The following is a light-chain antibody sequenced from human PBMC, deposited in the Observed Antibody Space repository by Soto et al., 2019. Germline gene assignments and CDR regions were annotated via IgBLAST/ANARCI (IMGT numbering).Light chain of an antibody. CDR3: QQRSNWPVT. CDR1: QSVSSY. V-gene: IGKV3-11*01. Sequence: EIVLTQSPATLSLSPGERATLSCRASQSVSSYLAWYQQKPGQAPRLLIYDASNRDSGIPASFSGSWSGTDFTLTISSLEPEDYAVYYCQQRSNWPVTFGQVTKVEIK. J-gene: IGKJ1*01. CDR2: DAS.